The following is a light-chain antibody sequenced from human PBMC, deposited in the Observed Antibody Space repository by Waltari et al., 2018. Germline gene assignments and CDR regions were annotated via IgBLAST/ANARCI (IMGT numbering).Light chain of an antibody. CDR2: AVS. CDR3: QQSYSSLSLT. V-gene: IGKV1-39*01. CDR1: QIISNY. Sequence: DIQLTQSPSSLSASVGDRVTITGLASQIISNYLNWYQQKPGKAPKLLIYAVSSLQSGVPSRFSGSGSGTDFTLTISSLQPEDSATYYCQQSYSSLSLTFGGGTKVEIK. J-gene: IGKJ4*01.